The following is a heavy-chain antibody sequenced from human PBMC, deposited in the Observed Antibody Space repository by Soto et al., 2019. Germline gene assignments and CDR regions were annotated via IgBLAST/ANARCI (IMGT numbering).Heavy chain of an antibody. CDR1: GFTFSSYA. V-gene: IGHV3-23*01. CDR3: AKDLIGGDYLEQDY. D-gene: IGHD4-17*01. CDR2: ISGSGGST. J-gene: IGHJ4*02. Sequence: GGSLRLSCAASGFTFSSYAMSWVRQAPGKVLEWVSAISGSGGSTYYADSVKGRFTISRDNSKNTLYLQMNSLRAEDTAVYYCAKDLIGGDYLEQDYWGQGTLVTVSS.